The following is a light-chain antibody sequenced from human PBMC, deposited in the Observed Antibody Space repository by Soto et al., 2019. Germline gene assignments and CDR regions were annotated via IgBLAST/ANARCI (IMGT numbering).Light chain of an antibody. J-gene: IGKJ5*01. V-gene: IGKV1-39*01. CDR3: RQSYSTPPIT. CDR2: AAS. Sequence: DIQMTQSPSSLSASVGDRVTIPCRASQSIASYLHWYQQKTGQAPKLLIYAASSLQSGVPSRFSGSGSGTDFTLTISSLQPAEFATYYCRQSYSTPPITFGHGTRLEI. CDR1: QSIASY.